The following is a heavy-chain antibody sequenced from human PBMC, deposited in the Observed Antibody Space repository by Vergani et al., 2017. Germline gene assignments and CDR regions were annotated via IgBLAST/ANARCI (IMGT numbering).Heavy chain of an antibody. J-gene: IGHJ4*02. Sequence: QVQLVQSGAEVKKPGSSVKVSCKASGGTFSSYAISGVRQAPGQGREWMGGIIPIFGTANYAQKFQGRVTMTRDTSISTAYMELSRLRSDDTAVYYCAVRGEYGSGGSCYYFDYWGQGTLVTVSS. V-gene: IGHV1-69*06. CDR3: AVRGEYGSGGSCYYFDY. D-gene: IGHD2-15*01. CDR2: IIPIFGTA. CDR1: GGTFSSYA.